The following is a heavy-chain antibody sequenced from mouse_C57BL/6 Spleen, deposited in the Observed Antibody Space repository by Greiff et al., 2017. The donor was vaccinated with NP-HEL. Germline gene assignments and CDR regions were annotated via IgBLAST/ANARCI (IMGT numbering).Heavy chain of an antibody. J-gene: IGHJ4*01. Sequence: EVQLQQSGPGLVKPSQSLSLTCSVTGYSITSGYYWNWIRQFPGNKLEWMGYISYDGSNNYNPSLKNRISITRDTSKNQFFLKLNSVTTEDTATYYCARYYYEYYAMDYWGQGTSVTVSS. CDR2: ISYDGSN. D-gene: IGHD2-4*01. CDR1: GYSITSGYY. V-gene: IGHV3-6*01. CDR3: ARYYYEYYAMDY.